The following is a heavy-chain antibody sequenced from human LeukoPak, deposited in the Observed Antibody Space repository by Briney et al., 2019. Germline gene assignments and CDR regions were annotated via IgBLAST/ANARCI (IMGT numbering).Heavy chain of an antibody. J-gene: IGHJ4*02. CDR1: GGTFSSYA. V-gene: IGHV1-69*13. CDR2: IIPIFGTA. Sequence: GASVKVSCKASGGTFSSYAISWVRQAPGQGLEWMGGIIPIFGTANYAQKFQGRVTITADESTSTAYMELSSLRSEDTAVYYCARVSDYDFWSGALDYWGQGTLVTVSS. CDR3: ARVSDYDFWSGALDY. D-gene: IGHD3-3*01.